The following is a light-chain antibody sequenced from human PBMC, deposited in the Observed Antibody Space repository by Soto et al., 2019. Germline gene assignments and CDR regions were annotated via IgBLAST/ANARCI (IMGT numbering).Light chain of an antibody. CDR3: QQYNSYSWT. Sequence: DIQMTQSPSSLSASVGDRVTITCRASQGIRNDLGWYQQKQGKAPKXLIYDASSLESGVPSRFSGSGSGTELTITISSLQPDDFETYYCQQYNSYSWTFGQGTKVDIK. CDR2: DAS. J-gene: IGKJ1*01. CDR1: QGIRND. V-gene: IGKV1-17*01.